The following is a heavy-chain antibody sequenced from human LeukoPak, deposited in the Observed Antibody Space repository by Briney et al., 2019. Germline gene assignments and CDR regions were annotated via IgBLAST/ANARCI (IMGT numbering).Heavy chain of an antibody. CDR2: ISAYNGNT. D-gene: IGHD3-10*01. Sequence: ASVKVSCKASGGTFSSYAINWVRQAPGQGLEWMGWISAYNGNTNYAQKLQGRVTMTTDTSTSTAYMELRSLRSDDTAVYYCARDGYYYGSGANFDYWGQGTLVTVSS. V-gene: IGHV1-18*01. CDR1: GGTFSSYA. J-gene: IGHJ4*02. CDR3: ARDGYYYGSGANFDY.